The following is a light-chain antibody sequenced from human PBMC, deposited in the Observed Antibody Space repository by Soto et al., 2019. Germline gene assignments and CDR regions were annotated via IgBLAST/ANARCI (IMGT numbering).Light chain of an antibody. Sequence: EVVLTQSPGTLSLPPGERATLSCRASQSISTNYLAWYQQKPGQAPKLLIYAASSRLAGIPDRFSGSGSETEFTLTISSLQSEDFAVYYCQQYNDWPLTFGGGTKV. J-gene: IGKJ4*01. CDR2: AAS. CDR1: QSISTNY. V-gene: IGKV3-20*01. CDR3: QQYNDWPLT.